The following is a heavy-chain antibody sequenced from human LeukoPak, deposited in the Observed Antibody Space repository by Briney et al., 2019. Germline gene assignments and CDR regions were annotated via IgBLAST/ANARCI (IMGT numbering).Heavy chain of an antibody. V-gene: IGHV4-34*01. J-gene: IGHJ4*02. CDR3: ARKGDDSSGYVDY. CDR1: GGSFSGYY. Sequence: PSETLSLTCAVYGGSFSGYYWSWIRQPPGKGLEWIGEINHSGSTNYSPSLKSRVTISVDTSKNQFSLKLSSVTAADTAVYYCARKGDDSSGYVDYWGQGTLVTVSS. D-gene: IGHD3-22*01. CDR2: INHSGST.